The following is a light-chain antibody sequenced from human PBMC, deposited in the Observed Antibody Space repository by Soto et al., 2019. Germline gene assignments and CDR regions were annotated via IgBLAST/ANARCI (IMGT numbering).Light chain of an antibody. CDR3: HQYGSSPAT. CDR2: GAS. Sequence: EIVMTQSPVTLSVSPGERATLSCRASQSVSSNFLAWYQQKPGQAPRLLIYGASSRATAIPDRFSGSGSGTDFTLTISRLEPEDFAVYYCHQYGSSPATFGQGTKVDNK. CDR1: QSVSSNF. J-gene: IGKJ1*01. V-gene: IGKV3-20*01.